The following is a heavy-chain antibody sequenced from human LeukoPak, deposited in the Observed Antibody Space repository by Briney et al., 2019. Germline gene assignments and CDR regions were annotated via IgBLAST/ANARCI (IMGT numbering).Heavy chain of an antibody. V-gene: IGHV1-8*01. Sequence: ASVKVSCKASGYTFTSYDINWVRQATGQGLEWMGWMNPNSRNIGYAQKFQGRVAMTRNTSISTAYMELSSLRSEDTAVYYCARAGYCSSTSCYTFDVWGEGTTVTVSS. J-gene: IGHJ6*04. CDR1: GYTFTSYD. CDR2: MNPNSRNI. CDR3: ARAGYCSSTSCYTFDV. D-gene: IGHD2-2*02.